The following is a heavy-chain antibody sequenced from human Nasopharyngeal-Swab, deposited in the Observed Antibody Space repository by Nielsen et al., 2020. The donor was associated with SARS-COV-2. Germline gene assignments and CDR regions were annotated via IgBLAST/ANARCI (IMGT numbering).Heavy chain of an antibody. CDR2: LSGSGFST. CDR3: ATPRGTMIDPLDY. CDR1: GFTFSTYA. D-gene: IGHD3-22*01. Sequence: GGSLRLSCTASGFTFSTYAMSWVRQAPGKGLEWVSALSGSGFSTYYADSVKGRFTISRDNSKNTLYLQMNSLRAEDTAVYYCATPRGTMIDPLDYWGQGTLVTVSS. J-gene: IGHJ4*02. V-gene: IGHV3-23*01.